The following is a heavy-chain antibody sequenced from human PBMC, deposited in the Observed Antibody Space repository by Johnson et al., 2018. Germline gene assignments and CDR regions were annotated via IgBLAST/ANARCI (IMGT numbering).Heavy chain of an antibody. CDR1: GYSFTSYW. J-gene: IGHJ3*02. V-gene: IGHV5-51*01. CDR2: IYPGDSDT. CDR3: ARAYSGSGYRFVGVHAFDI. D-gene: IGHD6-13*01. Sequence: VQLVESGAEVKKPGESLKISCKGSGYSFTSYWIGWVRQMPGKGLEWMGIIYPGDSDTRYSPSFQGQVTISAAKSISPAYLQGSSLKASDTAMYDCARAYSGSGYRFVGVHAFDIWGQGTRVTVSS.